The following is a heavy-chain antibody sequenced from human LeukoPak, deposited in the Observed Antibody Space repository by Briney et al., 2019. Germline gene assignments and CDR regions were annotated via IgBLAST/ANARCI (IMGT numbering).Heavy chain of an antibody. CDR1: GFTVSSNY. CDR3: ARGTVGYCSGGSCSLGY. Sequence: GGSLRLSCAASGFTVSSNYMSWVRQAPGKGLEWVSVIYSGGSTYYADSVKGRFTISRDNSKNTLYLQMNSLRAEDTAVHYCARGTVGYCSGGSCSLGYWGQGTLVTVSS. CDR2: IYSGGST. J-gene: IGHJ4*02. V-gene: IGHV3-53*01. D-gene: IGHD2-15*01.